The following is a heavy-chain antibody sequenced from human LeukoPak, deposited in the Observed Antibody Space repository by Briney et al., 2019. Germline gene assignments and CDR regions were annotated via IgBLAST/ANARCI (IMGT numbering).Heavy chain of an antibody. V-gene: IGHV4-59*01. CDR1: GGSISSYY. CDR2: IYYSGST. J-gene: IGHJ3*02. CDR3: ARGLLDGYTHPAAFGI. Sequence: PSEILSLTCTVSGGSISSYYWSWIRQPPGKGLEWIGYIYYSGSTNYNPSLKSRVTISVDTSKNQFSLKLSSVTAADTAVYYCARGLLDGYTHPAAFGIWGQGTMVTVSS. D-gene: IGHD5-24*01.